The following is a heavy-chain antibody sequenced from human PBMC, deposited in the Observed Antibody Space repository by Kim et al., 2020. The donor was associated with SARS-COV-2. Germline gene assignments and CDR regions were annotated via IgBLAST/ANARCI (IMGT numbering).Heavy chain of an antibody. D-gene: IGHD1-7*01. J-gene: IGHJ4*02. CDR1: GFTFSDYA. Sequence: GGSLRLSCSASGFTFSDYAIHWVRRAPGMGLQYVSATTRDGDGSFYADSVKDRFSIFRDNSKNTLFLQMSGLRIEDTAIYDCVRYGRNYGAVHWGQGTLVSVS. V-gene: IGHV3-64D*06. CDR3: VRYGRNYGAVH. CDR2: TTRDGDGS.